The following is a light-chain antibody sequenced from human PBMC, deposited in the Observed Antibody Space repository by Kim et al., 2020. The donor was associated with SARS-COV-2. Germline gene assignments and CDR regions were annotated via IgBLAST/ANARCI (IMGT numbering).Light chain of an antibody. CDR1: KLGDKY. J-gene: IGLJ1*01. CDR2: QDT. Sequence: SYELTQPPSVSVSPGQTASITCSGDKLGDKYACWYQQKPGQSPVLVIYQDTRRPSGIPERFSASTSGNTATLTISGTQAMDEADYYCQAWDSTSVIFG. V-gene: IGLV3-1*01. CDR3: QAWDSTSVI.